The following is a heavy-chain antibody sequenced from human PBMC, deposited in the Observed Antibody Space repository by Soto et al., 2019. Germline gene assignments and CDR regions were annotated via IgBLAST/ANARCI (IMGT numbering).Heavy chain of an antibody. Sequence: EVQLLDSGGGLVQPGGSLRLSCAASGFTFSGYALTWVRRAPGKGLEWVSAISGGGDATFYGDSVKGRFTISRDNSKNTLYLQMNTLRAEDTAVYYCARKVSGSTGRPDLWYFDLWGRGTLVTVSS. CDR1: GFTFSGYA. D-gene: IGHD3-10*01. CDR3: ARKVSGSTGRPDLWYFDL. V-gene: IGHV3-23*01. CDR2: ISGGGDAT. J-gene: IGHJ2*01.